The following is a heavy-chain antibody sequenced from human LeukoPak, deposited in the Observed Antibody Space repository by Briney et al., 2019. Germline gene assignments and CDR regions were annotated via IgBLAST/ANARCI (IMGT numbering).Heavy chain of an antibody. CDR3: AKDGLVGATAGNFDY. V-gene: IGHV3-23*01. D-gene: IGHD1-26*01. CDR1: GFTFSSYA. CDR2: ISGSGGST. J-gene: IGHJ4*02. Sequence: GVLRLSCAASGFTFSSYAMSWVRRAPGKGLEWVSAISGSGGSTYYADSVKGRFTISRDNSKNTLYLQMNSLRAEDTAVYYCAKDGLVGATAGNFDYWGQGTLVTVSS.